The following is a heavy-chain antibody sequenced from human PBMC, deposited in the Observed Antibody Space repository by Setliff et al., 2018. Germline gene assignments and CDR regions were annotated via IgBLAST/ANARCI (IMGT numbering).Heavy chain of an antibody. V-gene: IGHV4-34*01. J-gene: IGHJ4*02. CDR2: INHSGST. Sequence: ASETLSLTCAVYGGSFSGYYWSWIRQPPGKGLEWIGEINHSGSTYYNPSLKSRVTISVDTSKNQFSLKLSSVTAADTAVYYCARRHCSGGSCYSLNYFDYWGQGTLVTVSS. CDR1: GGSFSGYY. CDR3: ARRHCSGGSCYSLNYFDY. D-gene: IGHD2-15*01.